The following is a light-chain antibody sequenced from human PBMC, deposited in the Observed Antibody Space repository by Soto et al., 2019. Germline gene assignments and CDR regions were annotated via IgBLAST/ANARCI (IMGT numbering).Light chain of an antibody. CDR3: QQYGTSPPT. J-gene: IGKJ1*01. CDR1: QSVSSY. CDR2: GAS. Sequence: DIVLTQSPATLSLSPGERATLSCRASQSVSSYLAWYQQKPGQAPRLLISGASSRATGIPDRFSGSGSGTDFTLTISRLEPEDFAVFYCQQYGTSPPTFGQGTKVDIK. V-gene: IGKV3-20*01.